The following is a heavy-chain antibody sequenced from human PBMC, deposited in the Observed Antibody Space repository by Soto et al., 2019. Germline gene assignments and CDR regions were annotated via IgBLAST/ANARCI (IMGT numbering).Heavy chain of an antibody. V-gene: IGHV4-59*01. Sequence: SKTMSLTCSVSDDSISSNYWSGIRQPPGKGLEWIGYMYNTGSTIYNPSLKSRVTISVDTSKNQFSLKLNSVTAADTAVYYCARDLWGYCGADCYPLDVWGQGTTVTVS. J-gene: IGHJ6*02. CDR2: MYNTGST. CDR1: DDSISSNY. D-gene: IGHD2-21*02. CDR3: ARDLWGYCGADCYPLDV.